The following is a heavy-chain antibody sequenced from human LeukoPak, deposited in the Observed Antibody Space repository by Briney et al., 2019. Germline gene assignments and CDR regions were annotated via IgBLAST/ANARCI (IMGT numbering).Heavy chain of an antibody. CDR1: GFTFSNYA. J-gene: IGHJ4*02. Sequence: PGGSLRLSCAASGFTFSNYAMTWVRQAPGKGLEWGSGISDSGGSTYYADSVKGRFTISRDNSKNTPYLQINILRAEEPAVYYCAKSLSGGGYYFEYWGQGTLVTVSS. D-gene: IGHD3-10*01. CDR2: ISDSGGST. V-gene: IGHV3-23*01. CDR3: AKSLSGGGYYFEY.